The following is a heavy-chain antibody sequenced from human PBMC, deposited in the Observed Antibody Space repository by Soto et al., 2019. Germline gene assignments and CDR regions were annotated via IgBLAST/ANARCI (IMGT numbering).Heavy chain of an antibody. J-gene: IGHJ5*02. CDR1: GCKFARYG. CDR3: ARLIAAAGINWFDP. D-gene: IGHD6-13*01. V-gene: IGHV1-18*01. Sequence: ASGKAGWKASGCKFARYGSSGVGQDPGQGLEWMGWISAYNGNTNYAQKLQGRVTMTTDTSTSTAYMELRSLRSDDTAVYYCARLIAAAGINWFDPWGQGTLVTVSS. CDR2: ISAYNGNT.